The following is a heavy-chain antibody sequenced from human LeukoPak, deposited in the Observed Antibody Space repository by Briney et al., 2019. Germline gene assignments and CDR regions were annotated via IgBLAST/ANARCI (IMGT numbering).Heavy chain of an antibody. V-gene: IGHV3-53*01. D-gene: IGHD3-22*01. CDR1: GITVRSNY. Sequence: PGGSLRLSCAAPGITVRSNYMAWDRQAPGKGLEWVSVIYNGATIYYADSVKGRFTITRHNSKNTLYLQMNSLRAEDTAVYYCAREGSYDSSTMWYFDYWGQGTLVTVSS. CDR3: AREGSYDSSTMWYFDY. J-gene: IGHJ4*02. CDR2: IYNGATI.